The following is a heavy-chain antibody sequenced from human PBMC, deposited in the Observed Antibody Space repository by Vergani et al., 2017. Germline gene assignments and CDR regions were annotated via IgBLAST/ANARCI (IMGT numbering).Heavy chain of an antibody. J-gene: IGHJ4*02. CDR1: GGSISSSSYY. D-gene: IGHD3-10*01. V-gene: IGHV4-39*07. CDR3: AKGRDRRGVTAIDY. Sequence: QLQLQESGPGLVKPSETLSLTCTVSGGSISSSSYYWGWIRQPPGKGLEWIGSIYYSGSTYYNPSLKSRVTISVDTSKNQFSLKLSSVTAADTAVYYCAKGRDRRGVTAIDYWGQGTLVTVSS. CDR2: IYYSGST.